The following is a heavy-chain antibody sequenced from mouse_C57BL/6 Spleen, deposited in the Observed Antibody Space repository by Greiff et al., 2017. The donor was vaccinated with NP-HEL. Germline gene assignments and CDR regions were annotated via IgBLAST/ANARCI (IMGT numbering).Heavy chain of an antibody. V-gene: IGHV14-2*01. Sequence: EVQLQESGAELVKPGASFPFSFPSSGFNIKDYYMHWVKQRTEQGLEWIGRIDPEDGATPYAPKFQGKATITADTSSTTAYLQLISLTSEDTAVYSFARDTLYAMDYWPPGTSVTVSS. J-gene: IGHJ4*01. CDR2: IDPEDGAT. CDR3: ARDTLYAMDY. CDR1: GFNIKDYY. D-gene: IGHD5-1-1*01.